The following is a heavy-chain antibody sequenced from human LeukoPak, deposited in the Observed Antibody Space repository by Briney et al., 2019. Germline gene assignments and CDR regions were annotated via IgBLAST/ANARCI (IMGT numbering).Heavy chain of an antibody. CDR3: AGSKYNDDGSIYGMDV. Sequence: GGSLRLSCAASEFTVSSNYMSWVRQAPGKGLEWVSTLYTGGSAYYADSGTGRFTISSDRSKTTLYFQLNSLRGEDTTVYYWAGSKYNDDGSIYGMDVWGQGTTVTVSS. CDR2: LYTGGSA. J-gene: IGHJ6*02. D-gene: IGHD3-22*01. V-gene: IGHV3-53*01. CDR1: EFTVSSNY.